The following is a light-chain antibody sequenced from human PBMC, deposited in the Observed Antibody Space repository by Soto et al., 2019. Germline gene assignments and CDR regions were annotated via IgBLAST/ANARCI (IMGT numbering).Light chain of an antibody. CDR1: QSVSSSY. V-gene: IGKV3-20*01. CDR3: HQYGSYQHIT. CDR2: GAS. J-gene: IGKJ5*01. Sequence: EIERTQAAAALTVAPGERATLTCRTSQSVSSSYLAWYQQKPGQAPRLLIYGASSRATGIPDRFSGSGSGTNFTLTTSSLEPEDFAVSYCHQYGSYQHITFGQGTRLEIK.